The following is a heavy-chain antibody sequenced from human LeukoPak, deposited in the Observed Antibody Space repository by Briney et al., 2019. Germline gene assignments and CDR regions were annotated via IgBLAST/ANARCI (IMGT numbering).Heavy chain of an antibody. J-gene: IGHJ5*02. CDR2: INASNGDT. V-gene: IGHV1-3*01. D-gene: IGHD6-13*01. Sequence: ATVKVSCKASGYTFTSDAMHLVSQAPGHRLEWMGWINASNGDTRYSQKFQDRVTFTRDTSASTAYMELSSLRSEDTAVYYCARYTSSSPGWFAPWGQGTLVTVSS. CDR1: GYTFTSDA. CDR3: ARYTSSSPGWFAP.